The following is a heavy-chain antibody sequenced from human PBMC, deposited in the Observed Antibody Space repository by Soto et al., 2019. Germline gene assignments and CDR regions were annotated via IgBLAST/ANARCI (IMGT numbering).Heavy chain of an antibody. CDR1: GVSIRSNSYY. V-gene: IGHV4-31*03. CDR3: ARTLLVNSGGVIERIYWAFDL. CDR2: IFYTGST. D-gene: IGHD3-16*02. J-gene: IGHJ2*01. Sequence: QVQLQESGPGLVKPSQTLSLTCIVSGVSIRSNSYYWTWIRQHPEKALEWIGYIFYTGSTDYKPSLESRLTISLDSSENSFSLKLSSVTAADAAVYYCARTLLVNSGGVIERIYWAFDLWGRGMLVTVSS.